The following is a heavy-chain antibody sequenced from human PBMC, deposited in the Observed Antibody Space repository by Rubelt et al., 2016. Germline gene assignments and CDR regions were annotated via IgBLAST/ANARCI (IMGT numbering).Heavy chain of an antibody. Sequence: GPGLVKPSETLSLTCTVSGGSISSYYWSWIRQPPGKGLEWIGYIYYSGSTNYNPSLKSRVTISVDTSKNQFSLKLSSVTAADTAVYYCARHQLSDDGYYYYGMDVWGQGTTVTVSS. J-gene: IGHJ6*02. CDR1: GGSISSYY. CDR2: IYYSGST. D-gene: IGHD1-1*01. V-gene: IGHV4-59*01. CDR3: ARHQLSDDGYYYYGMDV.